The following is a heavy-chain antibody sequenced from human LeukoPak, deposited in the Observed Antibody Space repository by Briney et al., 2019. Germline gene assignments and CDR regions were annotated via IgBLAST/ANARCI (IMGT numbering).Heavy chain of an antibody. V-gene: IGHV1-24*01. CDR1: GYTLTELS. CDR2: FDPEDGET. D-gene: IGHD2-2*01. J-gene: IGHJ4*02. Sequence: GASVKVSCKVSGYTLTELSMHWVRQAPGKGIGWMGGFDPEDGETIYAQKFQGRVTMTEDTSTDTAYMELSSLRSEDTAVYYCATDPHCSSTSCHDYWGQGTLVTVSS. CDR3: ATDPHCSSTSCHDY.